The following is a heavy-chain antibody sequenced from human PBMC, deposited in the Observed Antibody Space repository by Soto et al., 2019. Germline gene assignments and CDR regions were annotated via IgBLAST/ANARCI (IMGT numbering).Heavy chain of an antibody. CDR3: ARLVYDTRLNYMYFDF. CDR1: GVSISGGNW. Sequence: ASETLSLTCAVSGVSISGGNWLTWVRQSPQRGLEYIGEIFHDGTANYYPSFERRVAISVDTSKNQFSLKLTSVTAADTAIYFCARLVYDTRLNYMYFDFWGQGTLVTVSS. D-gene: IGHD3-10*01. J-gene: IGHJ4*02. CDR2: IFHDGTA. V-gene: IGHV4-4*02.